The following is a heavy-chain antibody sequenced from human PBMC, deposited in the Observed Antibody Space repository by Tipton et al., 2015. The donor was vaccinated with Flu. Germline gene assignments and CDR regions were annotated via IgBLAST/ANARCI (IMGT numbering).Heavy chain of an antibody. D-gene: IGHD3-10*01. CDR2: IDWDDDK. CDR3: ARILSFGSGSPHYCYGMDV. CDR1: GFSLSTSGMR. J-gene: IGHJ6*02. Sequence: LGKPTQTLTLTCTFSGFSLSTSGMRVSWIRQPPGKALEWPARIDWDDDKYYSTSLKSRLTISKDTSKNQVVLTMTNVDPVDTATYYGARILSFGSGSPHYCYGMDVWGQGTPVTVSS. V-gene: IGHV2-70*04.